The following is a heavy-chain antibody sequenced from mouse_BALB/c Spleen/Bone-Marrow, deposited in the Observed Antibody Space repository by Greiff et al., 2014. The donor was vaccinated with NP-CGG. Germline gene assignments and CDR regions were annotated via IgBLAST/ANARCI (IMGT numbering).Heavy chain of an antibody. CDR1: EYEFPSHD. D-gene: IGHD1-1*01. CDR2: INRDGGST. V-gene: IGHV5-2*01. J-gene: IGHJ3*01. CDR3: ARHGDYYGSSLFAY. Sequence: DVMLVESGGGLVQPGESLKLSCESNEYEFPSHDMSWVRKTPEKRLELVAAINRDGGSTYYPDTMERRFIISRDNSRKTLYLQMSSLRSEDTAFYYCARHGDYYGSSLFAYWGQGTLVTVSA.